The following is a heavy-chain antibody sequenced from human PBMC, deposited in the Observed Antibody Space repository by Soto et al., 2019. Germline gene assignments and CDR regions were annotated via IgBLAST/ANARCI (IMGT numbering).Heavy chain of an antibody. Sequence: EVQLLESGGGLVQPGGSLRLSCAASGFTFSSYAMTWVRQAPGKRLEWVSALSGSGVSTYYADSVKGRFTISRDNSKNTLYLQMNSLRAEYTAVYYCAKGGGSKDYYDTSGYYLYYYYAMDVWGQGTTVTVSS. CDR3: AKGGGSKDYYDTSGYYLYYYYAMDV. CDR1: GFTFSSYA. J-gene: IGHJ6*02. V-gene: IGHV3-23*01. CDR2: LSGSGVST. D-gene: IGHD3-22*01.